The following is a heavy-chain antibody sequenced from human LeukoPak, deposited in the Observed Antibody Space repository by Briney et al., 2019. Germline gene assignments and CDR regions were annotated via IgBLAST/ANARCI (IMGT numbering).Heavy chain of an antibody. CDR1: GFTVSSNX. Sequence: GGSLRLSCAASGFTVSSNXXXXXXXAXXXXXXXXXVIYSGGSTYYADXVXXXXXXPRXNSKNTLYLQMNSLRAEDTAVYYCARDFVRGWSGGLDYWGQGTLVTVSS. D-gene: IGHD6-19*01. J-gene: IGHJ4*02. V-gene: IGHV3-53*01. CDR2: IYSGGST. CDR3: ARDFVRGWSGGLDY.